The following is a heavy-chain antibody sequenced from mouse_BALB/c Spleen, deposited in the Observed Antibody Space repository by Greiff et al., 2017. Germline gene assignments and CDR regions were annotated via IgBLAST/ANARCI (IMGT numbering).Heavy chain of an antibody. Sequence: EVMLVESGGGLVKPGGSLKLSCAASGFTFSSYAMSWVRQTPEKRLEWVASISSGGSTYYPDSVKGRFTISRDNARNILYLQMSSLRSEDTAMYYCAREGTTVVAHFDYWGQGTTLTVSS. CDR2: ISSGGST. J-gene: IGHJ2*01. CDR1: GFTFSSYA. V-gene: IGHV5-6-5*01. CDR3: AREGTTVVAHFDY. D-gene: IGHD1-1*01.